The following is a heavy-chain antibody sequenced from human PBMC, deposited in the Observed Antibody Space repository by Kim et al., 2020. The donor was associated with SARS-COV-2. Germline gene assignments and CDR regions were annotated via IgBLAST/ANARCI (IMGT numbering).Heavy chain of an antibody. D-gene: IGHD3-10*01. Sequence: ASVKVSCTASGYPFPSYGISWVRQAPGQGLEWMGWIDSYSAATNYAQKLRGRVTMTTDTSTNTVNMELRSLRSDDTAVYYCARDFRSGQDTFDIWGQGTMVTVSS. V-gene: IGHV1-18*04. CDR3: ARDFRSGQDTFDI. CDR1: GYPFPSYG. CDR2: IDSYSAAT. J-gene: IGHJ3*02.